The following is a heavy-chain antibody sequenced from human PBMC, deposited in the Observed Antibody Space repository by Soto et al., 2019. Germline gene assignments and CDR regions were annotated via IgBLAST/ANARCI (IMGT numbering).Heavy chain of an antibody. V-gene: IGHV1-69*01. CDR2: IIPVFGPA. Sequence: QVQLVQSGAEVEKPGSSVKVSCKASGGTFSNYALSWVRQAPGQGLEWMGGIIPVFGPAHYAQKFQGRVTITADESTSTAYVELSSLRSEDMAVYYCARAGTGSYLNAFDVWGQGTMVTVSS. J-gene: IGHJ3*01. CDR3: ARAGTGSYLNAFDV. CDR1: GGTFSNYA. D-gene: IGHD1-26*01.